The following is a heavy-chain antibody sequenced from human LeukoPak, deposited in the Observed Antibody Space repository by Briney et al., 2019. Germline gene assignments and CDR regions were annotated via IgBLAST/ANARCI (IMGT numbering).Heavy chain of an antibody. CDR3: ARGIAVAGAYYYYYYMDV. CDR1: GGSFSGYY. J-gene: IGHJ6*03. CDR2: INHSGSN. V-gene: IGHV4-34*01. D-gene: IGHD6-19*01. Sequence: SETLSLTCAVYGGSFSGYYWIWIREPPGKGLEWSGEINHSGSNNYNLSLKSRVTISVDTSKNEFSLKLSCVTAADTAVYYCARGIAVAGAYYYYYYMDVWGKGTTVTVSS.